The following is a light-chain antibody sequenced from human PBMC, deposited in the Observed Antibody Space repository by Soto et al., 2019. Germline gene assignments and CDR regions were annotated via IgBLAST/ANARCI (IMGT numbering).Light chain of an antibody. CDR2: STT. CDR3: LLYYGGALV. J-gene: IGLJ2*01. V-gene: IGLV7-43*01. Sequence: QAVVTQEPSLTVSPGGTVTLTCASSTGAVTSGYYPNWFQQKPGQAPRTLIYSTTNEHSWTPARFSGSLLGGKAALTLSGVQPEDEAEYYCLLYYGGALVFGGGTKLTVL. CDR1: TGAVTSGYY.